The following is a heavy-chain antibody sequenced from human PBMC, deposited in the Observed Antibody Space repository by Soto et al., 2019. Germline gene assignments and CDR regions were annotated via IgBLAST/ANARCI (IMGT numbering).Heavy chain of an antibody. V-gene: IGHV3-30*18. CDR1: GFTFNSYG. J-gene: IGHJ5*02. Sequence: QVQLVESGGGVVQPGRSLRLSCAASGFTFNSYGMHWVRQAPSKGLEWVAVISYDGSNKYYADSVKGRFTISRDNSKNTLYLQMNSLRAEDTAVYYCAQDYGDNEGSCFDPWGQGTLVTVSS. CDR2: ISYDGSNK. CDR3: AQDYGDNEGSCFDP. D-gene: IGHD4-17*01.